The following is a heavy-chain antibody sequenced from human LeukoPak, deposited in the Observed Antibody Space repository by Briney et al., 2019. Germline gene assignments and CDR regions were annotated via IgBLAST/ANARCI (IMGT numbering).Heavy chain of an antibody. Sequence: PGRSLRLSCAASGFTFSSYGMHWVRQAPGKGLEWVALISYDGINKNYADSVKGRFTISRDNSDNTLYLQMNSLRAEDTAMYYCAKDKSSGWYLDYFDYWGQGTLVIVSS. D-gene: IGHD6-19*01. CDR3: AKDKSSGWYLDYFDY. V-gene: IGHV3-30*18. CDR1: GFTFSSYG. CDR2: ISYDGINK. J-gene: IGHJ4*02.